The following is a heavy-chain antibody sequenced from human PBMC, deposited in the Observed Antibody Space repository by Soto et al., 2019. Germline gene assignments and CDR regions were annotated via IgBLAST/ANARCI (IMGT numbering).Heavy chain of an antibody. J-gene: IGHJ6*02. Sequence: SVKVSCKASGGTFSSYAISWVRQAPGQGLEWMGGIIPIFGTPNYAQNFQGRVTITADESTSTAYMELSSLRSEDTAVYYCARGGRYCSGTSCSYGMDVWGQGTTVTVSS. V-gene: IGHV1-69*13. CDR1: GGTFSSYA. D-gene: IGHD2-2*01. CDR3: ARGGRYCSGTSCSYGMDV. CDR2: IIPIFGTP.